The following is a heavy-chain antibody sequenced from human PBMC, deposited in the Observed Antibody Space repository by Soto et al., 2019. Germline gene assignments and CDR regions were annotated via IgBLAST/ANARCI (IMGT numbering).Heavy chain of an antibody. D-gene: IGHD6-13*01. Sequence: AVKVSCKASGCTFSSYAISWVRQAPGQGLEWMGGIIPIFGTANYAQKFQGRVTITAYESTSTAYRELSSLRSEDTAVYYCAREAAAGHYWGQGTLVTVSS. CDR1: GCTFSSYA. CDR3: AREAAAGHY. J-gene: IGHJ4*02. V-gene: IGHV1-69*13. CDR2: IIPIFGTA.